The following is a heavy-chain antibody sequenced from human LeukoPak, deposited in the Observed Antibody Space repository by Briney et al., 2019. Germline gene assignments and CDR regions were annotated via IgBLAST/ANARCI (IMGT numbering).Heavy chain of an antibody. J-gene: IGHJ4*02. Sequence: GASVKVSCKASGYTFTGYYMHWVRQAPGQGLEWMGWINPNSGGTNYAQKFQGRVTMTRDTSISTAYMELSRLRSDDTAVYYCARELKGRMITFGGVIVSNYWGQGTLVTVSS. V-gene: IGHV1-2*02. D-gene: IGHD3-16*02. CDR1: GYTFTGYY. CDR2: INPNSGGT. CDR3: ARELKGRMITFGGVIVSNY.